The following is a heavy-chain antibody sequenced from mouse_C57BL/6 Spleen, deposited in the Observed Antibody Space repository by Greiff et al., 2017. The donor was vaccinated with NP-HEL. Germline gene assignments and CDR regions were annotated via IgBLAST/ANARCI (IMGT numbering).Heavy chain of an antibody. D-gene: IGHD2-4*01. V-gene: IGHV1-15*01. CDR3: TRDDYLRFAY. CDR2: IDPETGGT. CDR1: GYTFTDYE. Sequence: VKLQESGAELVRPGASVTLSCKASGYTFTDYEMHWVKQTPVHGLEWIGAIDPETGGTAYNQKFKGKAILTADKSSSTAYMELRSLTSEDSAVYYCTRDDYLRFAYWGQGTLVTVSA. J-gene: IGHJ3*01.